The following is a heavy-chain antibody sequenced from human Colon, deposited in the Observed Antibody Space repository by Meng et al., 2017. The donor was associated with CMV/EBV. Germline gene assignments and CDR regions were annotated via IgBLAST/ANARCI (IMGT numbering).Heavy chain of an antibody. J-gene: IGHJ6*02. V-gene: IGHV4-34*01. CDR1: GGSFSGYY. Sequence: PETLSLTCAVYGGSFSGYYWSWIRQPPGKGLEWIGEINHSGSTNYNPSLKSRVTISVDTSKNQSSLKLSSVTAADTAVYYCASIPGLYYYYGMDVWGQGTTVTVSS. D-gene: IGHD1-14*01. CDR3: ASIPGLYYYYGMDV. CDR2: INHSGST.